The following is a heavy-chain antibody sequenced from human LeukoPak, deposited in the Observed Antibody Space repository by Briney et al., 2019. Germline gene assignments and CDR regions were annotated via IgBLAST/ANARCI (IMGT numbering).Heavy chain of an antibody. J-gene: IGHJ4*02. CDR3: ARVRSSGWSYFDY. CDR1: GFTFSSYW. D-gene: IGHD6-19*01. CDR2: INSDGSST. V-gene: IGHV3-74*01. Sequence: GGSLRLSCAASGFTFSSYWMHWVRQAPGKGLVWVSRINSDGSSTSYADSVKGRFTISRDNAKNTLYLQMNSLRPEDTAVYYCARVRSSGWSYFDYWGQGTLFTVSS.